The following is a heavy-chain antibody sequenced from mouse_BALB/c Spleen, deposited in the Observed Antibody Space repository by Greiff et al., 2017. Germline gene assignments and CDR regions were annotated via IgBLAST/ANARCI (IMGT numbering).Heavy chain of an antibody. Sequence: EVKLVESGPGLVKPSQSLSLTCSVTGYSITSGYYWNWIRQFPGNKLEWMGYISYDGSNNYNPSLKNRISITRDTSKNQFFLKLNSVTTEDTATYYCARGNYYGYVDYWGQGTTLTVSS. D-gene: IGHD1-1*01. J-gene: IGHJ2*01. CDR1: GYSITSGYY. CDR3: ARGNYYGYVDY. CDR2: ISYDGSN. V-gene: IGHV3-6*02.